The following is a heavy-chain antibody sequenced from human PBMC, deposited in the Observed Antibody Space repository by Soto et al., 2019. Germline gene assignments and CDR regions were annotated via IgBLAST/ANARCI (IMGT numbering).Heavy chain of an antibody. CDR3: ARPYYDFWRGDPYDAFDI. J-gene: IGHJ3*02. Sequence: QVQLVQSGAEVKKPGASVKVSCKASGYTFTGYYMHWVRQAPGQGLEWMGWINPNSVGTNYAQKFQGRVSMTRDPSISTACMELSRLRSDDTAVYYCARPYYDFWRGDPYDAFDIWGQGTMVTVSS. V-gene: IGHV1-2*02. D-gene: IGHD3-3*01. CDR1: GYTFTGYY. CDR2: INPNSVGT.